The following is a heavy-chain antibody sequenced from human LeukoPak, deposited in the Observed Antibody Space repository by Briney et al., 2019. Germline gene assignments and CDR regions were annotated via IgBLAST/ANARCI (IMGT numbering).Heavy chain of an antibody. CDR2: SSSSSSYI. CDR1: GFTFSSYS. Sequence: PGGSLRLSCAASGFTFSSYSMNWVRQAPGKGLEWVSSSSSSSSYIYYADSVKGRFTISRDNAKNSLYLQMNSLRAEDTAVYYCARDNDLLRYFDWPLDYWGRGTLVTVSS. V-gene: IGHV3-21*01. D-gene: IGHD3-9*01. CDR3: ARDNDLLRYFDWPLDY. J-gene: IGHJ4*02.